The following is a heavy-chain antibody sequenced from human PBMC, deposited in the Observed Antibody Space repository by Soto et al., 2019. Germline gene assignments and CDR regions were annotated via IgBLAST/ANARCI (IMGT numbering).Heavy chain of an antibody. D-gene: IGHD6-19*01. V-gene: IGHV3-33*01. CDR2: IWYDGSNK. J-gene: IGHJ4*02. CDR3: ARWGSGWYGLDY. Sequence: GVSLRLYCAASGFTFSSHGMHWVRQAPGKGLEWVAVIWYDGSNKYYADSVKGRFTISRNNSKNTLYLQLKGLRAEDTALYYCARWGSGWYGLDYWGQGALVTVSS. CDR1: GFTFSSHG.